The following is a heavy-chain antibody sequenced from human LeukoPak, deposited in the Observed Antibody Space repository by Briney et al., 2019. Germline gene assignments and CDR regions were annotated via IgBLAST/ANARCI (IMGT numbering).Heavy chain of an antibody. D-gene: IGHD3-22*01. J-gene: IGHJ4*02. Sequence: PGGSLRLSCAASGFIFTDYFMSWIRQAPGKGLEWVAYISGSGSTIYYADSVKGRFTISRDNSKNTLYLQMNSLRAEDTAVYYCAKDRIYYYDSSGSFDYWGQGTLVTVSS. V-gene: IGHV3-11*01. CDR1: GFIFTDYF. CDR3: AKDRIYYYDSSGSFDY. CDR2: ISGSGSTI.